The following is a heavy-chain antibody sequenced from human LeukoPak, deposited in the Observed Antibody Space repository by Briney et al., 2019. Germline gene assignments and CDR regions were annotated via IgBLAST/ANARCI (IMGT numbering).Heavy chain of an antibody. D-gene: IGHD2-2*01. CDR3: ARGGRGIVVVPAAPPSWFDP. J-gene: IGHJ5*02. V-gene: IGHV4-39*01. CDR2: IYYSGST. Sequence: SETLSLTCTVSGGSISSSSYYWGWIRQPPGKGLEWIGSIYYSGSTYYNPSLKSRATISVDTSKNQFSLKLSSVTAADTAVYYCARGGRGIVVVPAAPPSWFDPWGQGTLVTVSS. CDR1: GGSISSSSYY.